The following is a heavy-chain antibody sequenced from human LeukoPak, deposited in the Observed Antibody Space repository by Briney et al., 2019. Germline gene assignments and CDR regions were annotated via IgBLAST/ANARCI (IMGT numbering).Heavy chain of an antibody. V-gene: IGHV1-69*13. CDR1: RGIFSSYV. J-gene: IGHJ5*02. D-gene: IGHD5-24*01. Sequence: SSVKVSCQASRGIFSSYVISWVRPAPGQGLEWMGGIIPIFGTANYAQKFQGRVTITADESTSTAYLELSSLRSEDTAVYYCARDNSVRDEAWWFNPWGQGTLVTVSS. CDR2: IIPIFGTA. CDR3: ARDNSVRDEAWWFNP.